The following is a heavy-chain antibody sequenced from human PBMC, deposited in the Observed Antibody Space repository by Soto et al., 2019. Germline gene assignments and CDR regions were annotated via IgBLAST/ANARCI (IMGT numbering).Heavy chain of an antibody. CDR1: GGTFSSYT. D-gene: IGHD6-13*01. V-gene: IGHV1-69*02. CDR2: IIPILGIA. Sequence: GASVKVSCKSSGGTFSSYTISWVRQAPGQGLEWMGRIIPILGIANYAQKFQGRVTITADKSTSTAYMELSSLRSEDTAVYYCASTSSYSSSWYFDYWGQGTLVTVSS. J-gene: IGHJ4*02. CDR3: ASTSSYSSSWYFDY.